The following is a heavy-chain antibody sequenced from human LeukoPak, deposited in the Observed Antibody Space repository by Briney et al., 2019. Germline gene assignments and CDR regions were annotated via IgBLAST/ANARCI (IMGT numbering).Heavy chain of an antibody. D-gene: IGHD2-2*01. Sequence: PSETLSLTCTVSGGSISTYYWSWIRQPPGKGLEWIGYIYYSGSTNYNPSLKSRVTISVDTSKNQFSLKLSSVTAADTAVYYCARGLHQLLAPPYWYFDLWGRGTLVTVSS. CDR1: GGSISTYY. CDR3: ARGLHQLLAPPYWYFDL. V-gene: IGHV4-59*12. J-gene: IGHJ2*01. CDR2: IYYSGST.